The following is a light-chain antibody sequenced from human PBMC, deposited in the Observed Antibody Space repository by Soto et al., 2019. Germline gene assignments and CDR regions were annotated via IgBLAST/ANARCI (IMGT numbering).Light chain of an antibody. CDR2: GSS. CDR1: QSVSNN. Sequence: EVVMTQAPATLSVSPGERATHSCRAIQSVSNNLAWYQQKPGQAPRLLVYGSSSRATDIPARFSGSGSGTDFTLTISSLQSEDFAVYYCLQYNNWPPITFGQGTRLEIK. CDR3: LQYNNWPPIT. J-gene: IGKJ5*01. V-gene: IGKV3-15*01.